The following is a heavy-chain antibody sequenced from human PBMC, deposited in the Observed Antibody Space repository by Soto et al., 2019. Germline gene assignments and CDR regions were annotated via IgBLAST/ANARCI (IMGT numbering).Heavy chain of an antibody. D-gene: IGHD3-22*01. V-gene: IGHV3-74*01. J-gene: IGHJ4*02. CDR2: INSDGSST. Sequence: EVQLVESGGGLVQPGGSLRLSCAASGFTFSSYWMHWVRQAPGKGLVWVSRINSDGSSTSYADSVKGRFTISRDNAKNTLYLQMNSLRAEDTAVYYCARDPTYYYDSSGAHHFDYWGQGTLVTVSS. CDR3: ARDPTYYYDSSGAHHFDY. CDR1: GFTFSSYW.